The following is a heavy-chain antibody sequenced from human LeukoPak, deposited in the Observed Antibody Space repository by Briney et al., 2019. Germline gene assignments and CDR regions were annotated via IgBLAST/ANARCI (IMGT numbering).Heavy chain of an antibody. CDR3: ARSQHYYDSSGYYLVY. V-gene: IGHV3-21*01. CDR2: ISSSSSYI. CDR1: GFTFSSYS. D-gene: IGHD3-22*01. Sequence: GGSLRLSCAASGFTFSSYSMNWVRQAPGKGLEWVSSISSSSSYIYYADSVKGRFTISRDNAKNSLYLQMNSLRAEDTAVYYCARSQHYYDSSGYYLVYWGHGTLVTVSS. J-gene: IGHJ4*01.